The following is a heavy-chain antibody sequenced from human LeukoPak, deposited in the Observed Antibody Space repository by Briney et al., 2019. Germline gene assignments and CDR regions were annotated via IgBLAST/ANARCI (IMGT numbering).Heavy chain of an antibody. D-gene: IGHD6-19*01. CDR3: AKESRYSSGWSLLYYFDY. CDR2: ISGSGVST. V-gene: IGHV3-23*01. CDR1: GFTFSSYA. Sequence: GGSLRLSCAASGFTFSSYAMSWVRQAPGKGLEWVSAISGSGVSTYYADSVKGRFTISRDNSKTTLYLQMNSLRAEDTAVYYCAKESRYSSGWSLLYYFDYWGQGTLVTVSS. J-gene: IGHJ4*02.